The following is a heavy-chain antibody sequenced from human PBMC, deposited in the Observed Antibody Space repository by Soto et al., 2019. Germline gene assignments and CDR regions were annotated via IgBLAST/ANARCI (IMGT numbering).Heavy chain of an antibody. D-gene: IGHD2-21*01. V-gene: IGHV2-5*02. CDR1: GFALTYIREG. CDR2: VYCDDDK. CDR3: VQSRCRCYCLTFYSSKAYYGLDV. J-gene: IGHJ6*02. Sequence: QITLKESGPTLVKPTQTLTLTCTFSGFALTYIREGVCWIRQPPGKALEWLALVYCDDDKRYNPSLRRRLTITKDISKKQVVLTMTHMDPVDTATYYCVQSRCRCYCLTFYSSKAYYGLDVWGQGTTVTVSS.